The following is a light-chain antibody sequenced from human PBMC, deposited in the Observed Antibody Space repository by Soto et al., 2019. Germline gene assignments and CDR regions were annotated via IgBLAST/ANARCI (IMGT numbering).Light chain of an antibody. CDR1: SSDVGGYNH. CDR2: DVS. V-gene: IGLV2-14*03. CDR3: SSYTSSSALGHVV. J-gene: IGLJ2*01. Sequence: QSALTQPASVSGSPGQSITISCTGTSSDVGGYNHVSWYQQHPGKAPKLMIYDVSNRPSGVSNRFSGSKSGNTASLTISGLQVEDEADYSCSSYTSSSALGHVVFGGGTKLTVL.